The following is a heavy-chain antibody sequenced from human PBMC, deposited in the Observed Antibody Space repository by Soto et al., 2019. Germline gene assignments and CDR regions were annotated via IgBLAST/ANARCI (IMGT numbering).Heavy chain of an antibody. CDR2: IKQDGSET. J-gene: IGHJ4*02. V-gene: IGHV3-7*01. Sequence: EVQLVESGGGLVQPGGSLRLSCAASGFTFSSYWMSWVRQAPGKGLEWVANIKQDGSETYYVDSVKGRFTISRDNAKNSLYLQMNSLRAEDTAVYYCARGRGCSTGCHNFDYWGQGTLGTVSS. CDR3: ARGRGCSTGCHNFDY. CDR1: GFTFSSYW. D-gene: IGHD2-2*01.